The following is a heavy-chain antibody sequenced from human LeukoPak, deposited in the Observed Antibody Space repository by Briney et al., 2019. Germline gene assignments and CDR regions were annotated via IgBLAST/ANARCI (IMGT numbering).Heavy chain of an antibody. CDR2: ISSSSSYI. Sequence: GGSLRLSCAASGFTFSSYSMNWVRQAPGKGLEWVSSISSSSSYIYYADSVKGRFTISRDNAKNSLYLQMNSLRAEDTAVYYCARGLVLRYSWFDPWGQGTLVTVSS. D-gene: IGHD3-9*01. CDR3: ARGLVLRYSWFDP. J-gene: IGHJ5*02. CDR1: GFTFSSYS. V-gene: IGHV3-21*01.